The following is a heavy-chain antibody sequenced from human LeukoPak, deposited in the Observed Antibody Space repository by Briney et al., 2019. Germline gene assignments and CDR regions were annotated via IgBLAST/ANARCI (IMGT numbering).Heavy chain of an antibody. CDR1: GGTFSSYA. CDR2: IIPILGIA. V-gene: IGHV1-69*04. CDR3: ARAVYDSQGFDH. J-gene: IGHJ5*02. D-gene: IGHD3-3*01. Sequence: SVKVSCKASGGTFSSYAISWVRQAPGQGLEWMGRIIPILGIANYAQKFQGRVTITADKSTSTAYMELSSLRSEDTAVYYCARAVYDSQGFDHWGQGTLVTVSS.